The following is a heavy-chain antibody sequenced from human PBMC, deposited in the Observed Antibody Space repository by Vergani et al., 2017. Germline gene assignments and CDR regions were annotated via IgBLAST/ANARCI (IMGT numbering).Heavy chain of an antibody. V-gene: IGHV3-15*01. CDR3: TLAPTAMADWFDP. D-gene: IGHD5-18*01. CDR1: GFTFSNAW. J-gene: IGHJ5*02. Sequence: EVQLVESGGGLVKPGGSLRLSCAASGFTFSNAWMSWVRQAPGKGLEWVGRIKSKTDGGTTDYAAPVKGRFTISRDDSKTTLYLQMNSLKTEDTAVYYCTLAPTAMADWFDPWGQGTLVTVSS. CDR2: IKSKTDGGTT.